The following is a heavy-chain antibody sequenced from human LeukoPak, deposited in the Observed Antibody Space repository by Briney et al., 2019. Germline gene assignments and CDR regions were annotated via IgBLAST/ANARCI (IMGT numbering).Heavy chain of an antibody. CDR3: VRRRFLEWFNNQPFDY. V-gene: IGHV3-74*03. CDR1: GFTFSSHW. CDR2: ISPDGSTT. D-gene: IGHD3-3*01. J-gene: IGHJ4*02. Sequence: GGSLRLSCAASGFTFSSHWMHWVRQAPGKGLVWVSRISPDGSTTKNADSVKGRFTISRDNAKNSLYLQMNSLRAEDTAVYYCVRRRFLEWFNNQPFDYWGQGTLVTVSS.